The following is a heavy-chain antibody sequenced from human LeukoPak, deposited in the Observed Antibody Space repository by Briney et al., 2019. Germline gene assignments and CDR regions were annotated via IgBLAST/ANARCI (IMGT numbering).Heavy chain of an antibody. V-gene: IGHV4-34*01. CDR3: ARGQIRDGYNYDEY. J-gene: IGHJ4*02. CDR1: GGSFSGYY. CDR2: INHSGST. D-gene: IGHD5-24*01. Sequence: PSETLSLTCAVYGGSFSGYYWSWIRQPPRKGLEWIGEINHSGSTNYNPSLKSRVTISVDTSKNQFSLKLSSVTAADTAVYYCARGQIRDGYNYDEYWGQGTLVTVSS.